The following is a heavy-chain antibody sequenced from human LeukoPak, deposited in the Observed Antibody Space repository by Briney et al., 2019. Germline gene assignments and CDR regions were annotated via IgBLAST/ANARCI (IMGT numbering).Heavy chain of an antibody. CDR2: ISDSGSTI. Sequence: GGSLRLSCAASGFTFSSYSMNWVRQAPGKGLEWVSYISDSGSTIYYADSVKGRFTVSRDNAKNSLYLQMNSLRAEDPAVYYCARKFGYWGQGTLVTVSS. CDR3: ARKFGY. V-gene: IGHV3-48*01. CDR1: GFTFSSYS. J-gene: IGHJ4*02.